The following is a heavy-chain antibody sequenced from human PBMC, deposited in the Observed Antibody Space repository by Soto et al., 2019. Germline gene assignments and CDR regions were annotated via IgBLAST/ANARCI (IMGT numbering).Heavy chain of an antibody. CDR2: IGPESGAT. V-gene: IGHV1-2*02. J-gene: IGHJ4*02. CDR3: GRGRSGQIFVFY. CDR1: GYTFTGHY. Sequence: QVQLVQSGAEVTKPGASVKVSCKASGYTFTGHYIHWVRQAPEQGPEWMGEIGPESGATRYAQKFLGSVTITRDMSITTVYMELNNRSPDDTAVYYCGRGRSGQIFVFYWGQGTPVTVSA. D-gene: IGHD6-25*01.